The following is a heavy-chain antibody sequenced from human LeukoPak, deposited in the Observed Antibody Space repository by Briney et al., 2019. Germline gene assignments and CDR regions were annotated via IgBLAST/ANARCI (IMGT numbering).Heavy chain of an antibody. CDR2: ISGSTGDT. D-gene: IGHD4-17*01. Sequence: SVKVSCNASGYSFVLYGISWVRQAPGEGPEWMGWISGSTGDTNYAQKFQGRVTMTADTSSSTAYMELRSLRLDDMAVYYCARDENYGIFFNVDYWGQGTLVTVSS. CDR3: ARDENYGIFFNVDY. J-gene: IGHJ4*02. V-gene: IGHV1-18*03. CDR1: GYSFVLYG.